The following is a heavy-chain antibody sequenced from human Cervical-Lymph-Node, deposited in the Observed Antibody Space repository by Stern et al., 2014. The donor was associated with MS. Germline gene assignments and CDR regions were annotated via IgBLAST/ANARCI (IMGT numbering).Heavy chain of an antibody. D-gene: IGHD3-22*01. J-gene: IGHJ4*02. CDR3: ARGEAQYYFDSSGSLDY. V-gene: IGHV1-3*01. CDR2: INAVNGNT. CDR1: GYTLSNYA. Sequence: QVQLVQSGAEVKKPGASVKVSCKASGYTLSNYAIHWVRQAPGQRLEWMGWINAVNGNTKHSQRFRGRLTITRDKSATTAYMELSSLRSEDTAVYYCARGEAQYYFDSSGSLDYWGQGTLVTVSS.